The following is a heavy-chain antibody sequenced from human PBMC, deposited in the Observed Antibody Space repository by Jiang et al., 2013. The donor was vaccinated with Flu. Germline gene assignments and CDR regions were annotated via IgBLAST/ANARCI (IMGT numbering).Heavy chain of an antibody. Sequence: SQTLSLTCAISGDSVSSNSAAWNWIRQSPSRGLEWLGRTYYRSKWYNDYAVSVKSRITINPDTSKNQFSLQLNSVTPEDTAVYYCARERGDSNWFDPWGYGMDVWGQGTTVTVSS. CDR3: ARERGDSNWFDPWGYGMDV. CDR1: GDSVSSNSAA. D-gene: IGHD4-17*01. CDR2: TYYRSKWYN. J-gene: IGHJ6*02. V-gene: IGHV6-1*01.